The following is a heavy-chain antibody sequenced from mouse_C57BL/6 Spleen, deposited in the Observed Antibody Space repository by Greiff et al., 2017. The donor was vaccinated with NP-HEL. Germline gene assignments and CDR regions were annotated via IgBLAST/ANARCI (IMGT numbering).Heavy chain of an antibody. CDR3: ARGNYGNAFAY. D-gene: IGHD2-1*01. V-gene: IGHV1-82*01. Sequence: VQLQQSGPELVKPGASVKISCKASGYAFSSSWMNWVKQRPGKGLEWIGRIYPGDGDTNYNGKFKGKATLTADKSSSTAYMQLSSLTSEGSAVYLCARGNYGNAFAYWGQGTRVTVSA. J-gene: IGHJ3*01. CDR1: GYAFSSSW. CDR2: IYPGDGDT.